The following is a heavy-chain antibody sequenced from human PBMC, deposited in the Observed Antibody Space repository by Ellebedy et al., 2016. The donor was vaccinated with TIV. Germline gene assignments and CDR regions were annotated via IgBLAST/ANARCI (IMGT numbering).Heavy chain of an antibody. CDR3: ARSYYDFWSGYSPYYYGMDV. Sequence: ASVKVSXXASGYTFTSYGISWVRQAPGQGLEWMGWISAYNGNTNYAQKLQGRVTMTTDTSTSTAYMELRSLRSDDTAVYYCARSYYDFWSGYSPYYYGMDVWGQGTTVTVSS. CDR1: GYTFTSYG. J-gene: IGHJ6*02. D-gene: IGHD3-3*01. CDR2: ISAYNGNT. V-gene: IGHV1-18*01.